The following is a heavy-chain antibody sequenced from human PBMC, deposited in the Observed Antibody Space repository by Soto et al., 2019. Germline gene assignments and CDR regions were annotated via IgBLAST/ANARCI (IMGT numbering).Heavy chain of an antibody. D-gene: IGHD2-15*01. CDR2: IYYSGSA. V-gene: IGHV4-59*12. CDR1: GGSISSYY. CDR3: ARGEYCSGGSCRRGYYMDV. Sequence: SETLSLTCTVSGGSISSYYWTWIRQPPGKGLEWIGYIYYSGSASYNPSLKSRVTISVDTSKNQFSLKLSSVTAADTAVYYCARGEYCSGGSCRRGYYMDVWGKGTTVTVSS. J-gene: IGHJ6*03.